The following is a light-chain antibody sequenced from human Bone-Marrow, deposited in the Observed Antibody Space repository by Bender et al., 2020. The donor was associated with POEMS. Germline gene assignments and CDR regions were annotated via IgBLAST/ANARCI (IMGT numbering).Light chain of an antibody. V-gene: IGLV3-25*02. CDR3: VAWDDTLNGWV. Sequence: SYELTQPPSVSVSPGQTARIACSGLALPKQYAYWYQQRPGQAPQLVITKDTERPSGVPDRFSGSMSGTSASLAISGLHSEDEADYYCVAWDDTLNGWVFGGGTKLTVL. J-gene: IGLJ2*01. CDR2: KDT. CDR1: ALPKQY.